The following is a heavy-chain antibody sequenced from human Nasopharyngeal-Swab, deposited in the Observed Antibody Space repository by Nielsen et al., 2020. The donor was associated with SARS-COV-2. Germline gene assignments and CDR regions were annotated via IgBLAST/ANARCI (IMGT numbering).Heavy chain of an antibody. CDR3: ATSPGIAVAGTHLSWFDP. D-gene: IGHD6-19*01. Sequence: ASVKVSCKVSGYTLTELSMHWVRQAPGNGLEWMGGFDPEDGETIYAQKFQGRVTMTEDTSTDTAYMELSSLRSEDTAVYYCATSPGIAVAGTHLSWFDPWGQGTLVTVSS. J-gene: IGHJ5*02. CDR2: FDPEDGET. V-gene: IGHV1-24*01. CDR1: GYTLTELS.